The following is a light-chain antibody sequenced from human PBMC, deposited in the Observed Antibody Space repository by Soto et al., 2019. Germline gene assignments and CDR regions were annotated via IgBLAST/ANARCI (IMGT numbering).Light chain of an antibody. J-gene: IGKJ1*01. V-gene: IGKV3-20*01. CDR3: QQYGSSPWT. CDR1: QSVFSSY. CDR2: GAS. Sequence: VSTSCPATLPVPPGEGAPLSCRASQSVFSSYLAWYQKKPGQAPRLLIYGASSRATGIPDRFSGSGSGTDFTLTISSLEPEDFAVYYCQQYGSSPWTFGQGTKVDIK.